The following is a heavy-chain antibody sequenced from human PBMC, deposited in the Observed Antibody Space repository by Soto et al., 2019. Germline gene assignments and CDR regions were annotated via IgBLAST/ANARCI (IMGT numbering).Heavy chain of an antibody. CDR1: GFTISSASYY. J-gene: IGHJ4*02. D-gene: IGHD6-13*01. CDR2: IYYNGST. CDR3: ARYRISGSWSKFDY. V-gene: IGHV4-31*03. Sequence: QVLLQESGPGLMKPSQTLSLTCTVSGFTISSASYYWSWIRQHPGKVLEWVGNIYYNGSTYYSPSLKSRVSLWVDTSMNQYSLRLASFPAADTAGYYCARYRISGSWSKFDYWRQGTLVTVSS.